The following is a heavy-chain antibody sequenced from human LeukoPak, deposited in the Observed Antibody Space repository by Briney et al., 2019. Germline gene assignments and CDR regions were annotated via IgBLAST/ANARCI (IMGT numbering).Heavy chain of an antibody. CDR2: ISGSSDYR. V-gene: IGHV3-21*01. CDR1: GFTFSSYS. Sequence: GGSLRLSCAASGFTFSSYSFNWVRQAPGKGLKWVSSISGSSDYRSYADSVKGRFTISRDNAKNSLYLQMNSLRAEDTAVYYCARDLARAGTTDPFVKWGQGTLVTDSS. D-gene: IGHD1-7*01. CDR3: ARDLARAGTTDPFVK. J-gene: IGHJ4*02.